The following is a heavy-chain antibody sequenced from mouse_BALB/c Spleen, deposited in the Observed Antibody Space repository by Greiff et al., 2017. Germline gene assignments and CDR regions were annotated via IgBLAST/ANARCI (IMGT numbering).Heavy chain of an antibody. CDR2: ISTYNGNT. D-gene: IGHD2-4*01. Sequence: VKVVESGPEVVSPGVSVKISCKGSGYTFTDYAMHWVKQSHAKSLEWIGVISTYNGNTNYNQKFKGKATMTVDKSSSTAYMELARLTSEDSAIYYCASGYDYAFAYWGQGTLVTVSA. CDR3: ASGYDYAFAY. CDR1: GYTFTDYA. V-gene: IGHV1-67*01. J-gene: IGHJ3*01.